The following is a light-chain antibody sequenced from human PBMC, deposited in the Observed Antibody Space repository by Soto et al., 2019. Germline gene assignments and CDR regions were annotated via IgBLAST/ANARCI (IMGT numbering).Light chain of an antibody. V-gene: IGKV1-5*03. CDR2: KAS. J-gene: IGKJ1*01. CDR1: QTISSW. Sequence: DLQMTPSPSTLSGSLGARVTIIGRASQTISSWLAWYQQKPWKAPKLLIYKASTLKSGVPSRFSGSGSGTEFTLTISSLQSEDFAVYYCQQYNNWPTCGQGNKGDI. CDR3: QQYNNWPT.